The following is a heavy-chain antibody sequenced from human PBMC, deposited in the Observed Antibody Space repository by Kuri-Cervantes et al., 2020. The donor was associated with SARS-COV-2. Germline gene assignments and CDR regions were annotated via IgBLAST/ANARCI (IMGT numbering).Heavy chain of an antibody. J-gene: IGHJ6*02. Sequence: GSLRLSCAVYGGSFNKYYGSWIRQPPGKGLEWIGDINQSGGTNHSPSLKSRVIISTDTSRNQFSLKLRSVTAADTAVYYCARGLVAVVPSPILGLGPHYFSYHLDVWGQGTTVTVSS. V-gene: IGHV4-34*01. CDR1: GGSFNKYY. CDR2: INQSGGT. D-gene: IGHD2-2*01. CDR3: ARGLVAVVPSPILGLGPHYFSYHLDV.